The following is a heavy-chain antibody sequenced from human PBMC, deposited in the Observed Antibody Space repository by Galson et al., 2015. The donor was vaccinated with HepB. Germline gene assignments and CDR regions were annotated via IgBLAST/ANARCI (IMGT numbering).Heavy chain of an antibody. V-gene: IGHV3-30-3*01. Sequence: SLRLSCAASGFTFSSFAMHWVRQAPGKGLEWLGVISYDGSNEYYPDSVRGRFTISRDNSKNTLYLHMNSLRSDDTAIYYCARDGPGGTLYHYMDVWGKGTTVIVSS. CDR3: ARDGPGGTLYHYMDV. CDR1: GFTFSSFA. J-gene: IGHJ6*03. D-gene: IGHD3-16*01. CDR2: ISYDGSNE.